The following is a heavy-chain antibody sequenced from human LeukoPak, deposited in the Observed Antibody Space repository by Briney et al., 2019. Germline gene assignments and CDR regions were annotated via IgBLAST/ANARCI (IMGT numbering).Heavy chain of an antibody. CDR2: INHSGST. Sequence: SETLSLTCAVYGGSFSGYYWSWIRQPPGKGLEWIGEINHSGSTNYNPSLKSRVTISVDTSKNQFSLKLSSVTAADTAVYYCARRLGYSSSSDTYWYFDLWGRGTLVTVSS. CDR3: ARRLGYSSSSDTYWYFDL. V-gene: IGHV4-34*01. J-gene: IGHJ2*01. D-gene: IGHD6-6*01. CDR1: GGSFSGYY.